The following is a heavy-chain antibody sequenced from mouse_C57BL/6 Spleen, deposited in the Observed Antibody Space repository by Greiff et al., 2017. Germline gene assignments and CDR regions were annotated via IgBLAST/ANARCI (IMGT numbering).Heavy chain of an antibody. CDR2: ISSGGDYI. V-gene: IGHV5-9-1*02. CDR3: TRDLGCGWDY. J-gene: IGHJ2*01. D-gene: IGHD3-3*01. Sequence: EVKLVESGEGLVKPGGSLKLSCAASGFTFSSYAMSWVRQTPEKRLEWVAYISSGGDYIYYADTVKGRFTISRDKARNTLYLQLRSLKSEDTAMYYCTRDLGCGWDYWGQGTTLTVSS. CDR1: GFTFSSYA.